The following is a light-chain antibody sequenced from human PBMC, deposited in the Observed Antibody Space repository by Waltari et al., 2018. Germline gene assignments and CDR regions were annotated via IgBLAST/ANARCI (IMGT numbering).Light chain of an antibody. CDR2: GAT. J-gene: IGKJ2*01. V-gene: IGKV3-20*01. CDR1: HNVTANY. CDR3: QQYSSSPYT. Sequence: EIVLAQSPGTVSASPGDGVTLSCRASHNVTANYIAWYQQKHGQAPRLLIYGATDRAAGIPVRFSGSGSGTDFTLNISRLEPEDFAVYYCQQYSSSPYTFGQGTRLDI.